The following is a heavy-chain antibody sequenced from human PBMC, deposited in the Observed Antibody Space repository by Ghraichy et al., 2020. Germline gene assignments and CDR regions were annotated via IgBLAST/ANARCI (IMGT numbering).Heavy chain of an antibody. J-gene: IGHJ4*02. Sequence: SETLSLTCAVYGGSFSGYYWSWIRQPPGKGLEWIGEINHSGSTNYNPSLKSRVTISVDTSKNQFSLKLSSVTAADTAVYYCARVQIEYCSGGSCYSGAFDYWGQGTLVTVSS. CDR3: ARVQIEYCSGGSCYSGAFDY. CDR1: GGSFSGYY. D-gene: IGHD2-15*01. V-gene: IGHV4-34*01. CDR2: INHSGST.